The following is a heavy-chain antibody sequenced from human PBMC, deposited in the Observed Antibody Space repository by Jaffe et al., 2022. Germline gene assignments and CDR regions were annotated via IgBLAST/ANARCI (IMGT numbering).Heavy chain of an antibody. D-gene: IGHD6-13*01. CDR2: IRYDGSNK. J-gene: IGHJ4*02. CDR3: AKPPTHSSSWYNCLDY. V-gene: IGHV3-30*02. Sequence: QVQLVESGGGVVQPGGSLRLSCAASGFTFSSYGMHWVRQAPGKGLEWVAFIRYDGSNKYYADSVKGRFTISRDNSKNTLYLQMNSLRAEDTAVYYCAKPPTHSSSWYNCLDYWGQGTLVTVSS. CDR1: GFTFSSYG.